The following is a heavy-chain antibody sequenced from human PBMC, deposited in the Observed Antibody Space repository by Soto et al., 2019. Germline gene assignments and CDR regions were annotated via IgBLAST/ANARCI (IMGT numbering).Heavy chain of an antibody. CDR3: TSQGTYDSSGYYLNY. J-gene: IGHJ4*02. V-gene: IGHV4-59*01. CDR2: IYYSGST. CDR1: GVSISSYY. Sequence: SETLSLTCSVSGVSISSYYWSWIRQPPGKGLEWIGYIYYSGSTNYNPSLESRVAISVETSKNQCFMKLSSVTAADTAVYYCTSQGTYDSSGYYLNYWGQGTLVTVSS. D-gene: IGHD3-22*01.